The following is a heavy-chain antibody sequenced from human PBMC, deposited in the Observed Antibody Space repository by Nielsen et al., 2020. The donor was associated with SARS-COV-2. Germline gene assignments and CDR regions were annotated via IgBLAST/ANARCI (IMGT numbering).Heavy chain of an antibody. CDR1: GYTFTNYG. D-gene: IGHD1-26*01. CDR3: ARDEDLGGSGHLQH. CDR2: INPNSGGT. Sequence: ASVKVSCKASGYTFTNYGISWVRQAPGQGLEWMGRINPNSGGTNYAQKFQGRVTMTRDTSISTAYMELSRLRSDDTAVYYCARDEDLGGSGHLQHWGQGTLVTVSS. V-gene: IGHV1-2*06. J-gene: IGHJ1*01.